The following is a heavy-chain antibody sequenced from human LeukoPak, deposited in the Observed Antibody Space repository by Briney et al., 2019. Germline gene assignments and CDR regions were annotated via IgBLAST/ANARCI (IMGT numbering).Heavy chain of an antibody. Sequence: SETLSLTCAVYGGSFSGYYWSWIRQPPGKGLEWIGEINHSGSTNYNPSLKSRVTISVDTSKNQFSRKLSSVTGADTAVYYCARVLRYYGSGSYYNVAQNWFDPWGQGTLVTVSS. V-gene: IGHV4-34*01. CDR2: INHSGST. D-gene: IGHD3-10*01. CDR3: ARVLRYYGSGSYYNVAQNWFDP. CDR1: GGSFSGYY. J-gene: IGHJ5*02.